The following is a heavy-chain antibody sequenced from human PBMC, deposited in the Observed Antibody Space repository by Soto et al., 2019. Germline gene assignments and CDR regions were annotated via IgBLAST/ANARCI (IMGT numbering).Heavy chain of an antibody. CDR1: GGSISSYY. CDR3: ARGAMVSFDY. CDR2: IYYSGST. Sequence: QVQLQESGPGLVKPSETLSLTCTVSGGSISSYYRSWIRQPPGKGLEWIGYIYYSGSTNYNPSLKSRVTISVDTSKNQFSLKLSSVTAADTAVYYCARGAMVSFDYWGQGTLVTVSS. J-gene: IGHJ4*02. D-gene: IGHD5-18*01. V-gene: IGHV4-59*01.